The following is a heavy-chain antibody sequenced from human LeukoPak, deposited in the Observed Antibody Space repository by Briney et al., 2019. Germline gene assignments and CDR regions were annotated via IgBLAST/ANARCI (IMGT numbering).Heavy chain of an antibody. CDR1: VFTFSNYA. D-gene: IGHD1-26*01. V-gene: IGHV3-74*01. CDR3: ARAQMGAPTDY. CDR2: ISSDGSSI. J-gene: IGHJ4*02. Sequence: GGSLRLSCAASVFTFSNYAMYWVRQAPGKGLVWVSRISSDGSSIIYADSVKGRFTISRDIAKNTLYLQMNSLRAEDTAVYYCARAQMGAPTDYWGQGTLVTVSS.